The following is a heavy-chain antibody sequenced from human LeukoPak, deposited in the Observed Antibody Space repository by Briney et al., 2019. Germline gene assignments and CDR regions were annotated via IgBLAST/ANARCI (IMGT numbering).Heavy chain of an antibody. D-gene: IGHD3-10*01. Sequence: SETLSLTCAVYGGSFSGYYWSWIRQPPGKGLEWIGEMNHSGSTNYNPSLKSRVTISVDTSKNQFSLKLSSVTAADTAVYYCARRLGRKFGERFYYYHYMDVWGKGTSVTISS. J-gene: IGHJ6*03. V-gene: IGHV4-34*01. CDR1: GGSFSGYY. CDR3: ARRLGRKFGERFYYYHYMDV. CDR2: MNHSGST.